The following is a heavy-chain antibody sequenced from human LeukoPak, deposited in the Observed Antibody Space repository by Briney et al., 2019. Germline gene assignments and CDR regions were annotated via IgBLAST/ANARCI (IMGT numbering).Heavy chain of an antibody. J-gene: IGHJ5*02. D-gene: IGHD5-12*01. CDR3: ARGYSPYGP. CDR2: INKDANEK. V-gene: IGHV3-7*01. Sequence: GGSLRLSCAASGFTFSSVWMSWVRQAPGKGLEWVANINKDANEKYYVDSVKGRFTISRDNAKNSLYLQMNSLRLDDTAMCYCARGYSPYGPWGQGTLVTVSS. CDR1: GFTFSSVW.